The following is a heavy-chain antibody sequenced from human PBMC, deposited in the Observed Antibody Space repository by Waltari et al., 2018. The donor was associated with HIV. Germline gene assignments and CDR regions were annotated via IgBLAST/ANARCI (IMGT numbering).Heavy chain of an antibody. J-gene: IGHJ4*02. CDR2: IYADDDK. Sequence: IALKESDPTLAQPTQTLTVTCTFSGFSRTGRPVGVGLNRQPQRTALERLALIYADDDKRYSPSLKSRLTITKDTARSQVVLTMTNMEPVDTATYFCAHRRDHNGDWNYGDFDFWGQGTLVTVSS. V-gene: IGHV2-5*02. CDR3: AHRRDHNGDWNYGDFDF. CDR1: GFSRTGRPVG. D-gene: IGHD4-17*01.